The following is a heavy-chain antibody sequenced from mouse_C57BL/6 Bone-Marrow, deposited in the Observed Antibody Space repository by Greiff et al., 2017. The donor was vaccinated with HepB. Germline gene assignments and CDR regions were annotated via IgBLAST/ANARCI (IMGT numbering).Heavy chain of an antibody. CDR1: GFTFSDYG. CDR2: ISSGSSTI. J-gene: IGHJ2*01. V-gene: IGHV5-17*01. Sequence: DVKLVESGGGLVKPGGSLKLSCAASGFTFSDYGMHWVRQAPEKGLEWVAYISSGSSTIYYADTVKGRFTISRDNAKNTLFLQMTSLRSEDTAMYYCMVTTFDYWGQGTTLTVSS. CDR3: MVTTFDY. D-gene: IGHD2-2*01.